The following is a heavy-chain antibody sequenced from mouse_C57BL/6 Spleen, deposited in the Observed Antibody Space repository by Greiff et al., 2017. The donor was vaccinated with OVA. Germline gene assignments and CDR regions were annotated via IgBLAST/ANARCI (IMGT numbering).Heavy chain of an antibody. D-gene: IGHD2-13*01. J-gene: IGHJ2*01. CDR3: TTLTDFDY. CDR2: IDPENGDT. V-gene: IGHV14-4*01. Sequence: VQLQQSGAELVRPGASVKLSCTASGFNIKDDYMHWVKQRPEQGLEWLGWIDPENGDTEYASKFQGKATITADTSSNTAYLQLSSLTSEDTAVYYCTTLTDFDYWGQGTTLTVSS. CDR1: GFNIKDDY.